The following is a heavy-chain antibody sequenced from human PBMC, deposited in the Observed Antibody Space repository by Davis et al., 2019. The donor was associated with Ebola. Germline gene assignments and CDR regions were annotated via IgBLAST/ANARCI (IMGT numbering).Heavy chain of an antibody. CDR1: GYTFTGYH. D-gene: IGHD4-17*01. Sequence: ASVKVSCKASGYTFTGYHMHWVRQAPGQGLEWMGWINPNSGGTNYAQKFQGWVTMTRDTSISTAYMELSRLRSDDTAVYYCARIGDSRYYYGMDVWGQGTTVTVSS. J-gene: IGHJ6*02. CDR3: ARIGDSRYYYGMDV. CDR2: INPNSGGT. V-gene: IGHV1-2*04.